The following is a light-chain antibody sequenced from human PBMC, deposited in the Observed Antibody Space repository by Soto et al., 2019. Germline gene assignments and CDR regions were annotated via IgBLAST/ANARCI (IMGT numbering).Light chain of an antibody. CDR2: GTS. CDR3: QQYHDWPIT. J-gene: IGKJ5*01. V-gene: IGKV3-15*01. Sequence: EIVMTQSPATLSVSPGEGATLSCRASQSVSTHLAWYQQIPGQAPRLLIYGTSTRAAGIPARFSGRGSGTEFTFTISSLQPEDFAVYHCQQYHDWPITFGQGTRLEIK. CDR1: QSVSTH.